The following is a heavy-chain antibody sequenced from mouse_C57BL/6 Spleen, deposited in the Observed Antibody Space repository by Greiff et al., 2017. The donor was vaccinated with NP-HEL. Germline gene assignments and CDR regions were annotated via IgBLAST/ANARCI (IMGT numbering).Heavy chain of an antibody. Sequence: VQLQQSGPELVKPGASVKISCKASGYTFTDYYMNWVKQSHGKSLEWIGDINPNNGGTSYNQKFKGKATLTVDKSSSTAYMELRSLTSEDSAVYYCARSLITTVSHWYFDVWGTGTTVTVSS. CDR1: GYTFTDYY. J-gene: IGHJ1*03. CDR2: INPNNGGT. V-gene: IGHV1-26*01. CDR3: ARSLITTVSHWYFDV. D-gene: IGHD1-1*01.